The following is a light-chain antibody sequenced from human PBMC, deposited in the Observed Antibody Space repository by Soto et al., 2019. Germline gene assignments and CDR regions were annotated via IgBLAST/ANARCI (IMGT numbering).Light chain of an antibody. J-gene: IGLJ1*01. CDR2: EVS. CDR1: SSDVGTYNY. Sequence: QSALAQPASVSGSPGQSITISCTGTSSDVGTYNYVSWYQQVPGKAPKLLIYEVSNRPSGVSNRFSGSKSGNTASLTISGLQPEDEADYYCKSRAASITYVFGTGTKLTVL. V-gene: IGLV2-14*01. CDR3: KSRAASITYV.